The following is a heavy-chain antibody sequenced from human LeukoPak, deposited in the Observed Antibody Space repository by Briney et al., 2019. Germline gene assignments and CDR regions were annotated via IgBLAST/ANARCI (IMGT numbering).Heavy chain of an antibody. D-gene: IGHD5-12*01. CDR1: RFTFSSYA. CDR3: ARDLGWLHYED. Sequence: GGSLRLSCAASRFTFSSYAMSWARQAPGKGLEWVSGIGGTGGFITYYAESVKGRSTVSRDNSKNKLYLQMNSLRADDTAIYYCARDLGWLHYEDWGQGTLVTVSS. V-gene: IGHV3-23*01. J-gene: IGHJ4*02. CDR2: IGGTGGFIT.